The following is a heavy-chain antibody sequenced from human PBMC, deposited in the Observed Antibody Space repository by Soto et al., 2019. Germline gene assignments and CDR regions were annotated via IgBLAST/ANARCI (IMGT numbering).Heavy chain of an antibody. Sequence: GGSLRLSCAASGFTLGSYWMHWVRQTPGRGLECVSQISPDGSETLYADSVKGRFTTSKDSAKNTVYLQMNSLRAEDTALYYCARGTRAWRGVDYWGQGTLVTVSS. D-gene: IGHD1-1*01. CDR2: ISPDGSET. J-gene: IGHJ4*02. CDR1: GFTLGSYW. V-gene: IGHV3-74*01. CDR3: ARGTRAWRGVDY.